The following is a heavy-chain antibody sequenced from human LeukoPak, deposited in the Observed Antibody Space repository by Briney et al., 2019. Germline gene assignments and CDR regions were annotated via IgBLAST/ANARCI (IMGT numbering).Heavy chain of an antibody. CDR3: AKGRVVVPAAMEDAFDI. J-gene: IGHJ3*02. CDR1: GFTFSSYG. V-gene: IGHV3-33*06. CDR2: IWYDGSNK. D-gene: IGHD2-2*01. Sequence: GGSLRLSCAASGFTFSSYGMHWVRQAPGKGLEWVAVIWYDGSNKYYEDSVKGRFTISRDNSKNTLYLQMNSLRAEDTAVYYCAKGRVVVPAAMEDAFDIWGQGTMVTVSS.